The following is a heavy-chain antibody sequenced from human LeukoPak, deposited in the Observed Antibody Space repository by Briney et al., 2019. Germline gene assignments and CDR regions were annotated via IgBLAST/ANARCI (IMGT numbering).Heavy chain of an antibody. CDR2: ISAYNGNP. D-gene: IGHD1-26*01. Sequence: VASVKVSCKASGYTFTSYGISWVRQAPGQGLEWMGWISAYNGNPNYAQKLQGRVTMTTDTSTSTAYMELRSLRSDDTAVYYCARVGVGANGPGLVNYYYMDVWGKGTTVTVSS. V-gene: IGHV1-18*01. CDR1: GYTFTSYG. J-gene: IGHJ6*03. CDR3: ARVGVGANGPGLVNYYYMDV.